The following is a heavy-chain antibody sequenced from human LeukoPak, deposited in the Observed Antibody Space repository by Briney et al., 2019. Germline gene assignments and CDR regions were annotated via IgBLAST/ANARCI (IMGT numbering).Heavy chain of an antibody. V-gene: IGHV4-59*12. J-gene: IGHJ6*02. CDR1: GGSISSDY. Sequence: TSETLSLTCTVSGGSISSDYWSWIRQPPGKGLEWIGYIYYSGSTYYNPSLKSRVTISVDTSKNQFSLKLSSVTAADTAVYHCARDYDFWSGTFYGMDVWGQGTTVTVSS. CDR2: IYYSGST. D-gene: IGHD3-3*01. CDR3: ARDYDFWSGTFYGMDV.